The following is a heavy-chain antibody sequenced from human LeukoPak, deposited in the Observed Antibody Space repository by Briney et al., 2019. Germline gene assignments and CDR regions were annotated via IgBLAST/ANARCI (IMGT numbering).Heavy chain of an antibody. CDR1: GGTFSSYA. CDR3: AKRPGYYYDSSGYYQPTDY. CDR2: IIPIFGTA. V-gene: IGHV1-69*13. J-gene: IGHJ4*02. D-gene: IGHD3-22*01. Sequence: SVKVSCKASGGTFSSYAISWVRQAPGQGLEWMGGIIPIFGTANYAQKFQGRVTITADESTSTAYMELNSLRAEDTAVYYCAKRPGYYYDSSGYYQPTDYWGQGTLVTVSS.